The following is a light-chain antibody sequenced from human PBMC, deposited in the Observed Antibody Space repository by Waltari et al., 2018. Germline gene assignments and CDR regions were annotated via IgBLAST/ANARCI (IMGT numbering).Light chain of an antibody. CDR2: RAS. CDR3: QQYGIYRA. J-gene: IGKJ1*01. V-gene: IGKV1-5*03. CDR1: QSVSTW. Sequence: DVQMIQYPSTLSASVGDRVTITCRASQSVSTWLAWYQQKPGKAPNLLIYRASTLETGVPSRFSGSGSGTEFILTISSLQPDDFATYYCQQYGIYRAFGQGTKVDIK.